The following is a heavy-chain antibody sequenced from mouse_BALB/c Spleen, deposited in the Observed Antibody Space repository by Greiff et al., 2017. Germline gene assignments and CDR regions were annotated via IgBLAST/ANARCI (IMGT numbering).Heavy chain of an antibody. D-gene: IGHD2-10*01. V-gene: IGHV5-6-3*01. CDR1: GFTFSSYG. J-gene: IGHJ3*01. CDR2: INSNGGST. Sequence: EVHLVESGGGLVQPGGSLKLSCAASGFTFSSYGMSWVRQTPDKRLELVATINSNGGSTYYPDSVKGRFTISRDNAKNTLYLQMSSLKSEDTAMYYCARPYYGNPAWFAYWGQGTLVTVSA. CDR3: ARPYYGNPAWFAY.